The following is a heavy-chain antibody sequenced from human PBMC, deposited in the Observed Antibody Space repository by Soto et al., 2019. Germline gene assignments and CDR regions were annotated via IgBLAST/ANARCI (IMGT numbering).Heavy chain of an antibody. J-gene: IGHJ4*02. Sequence: GESLKISCRGSGYDFTHYWIAWVRQTPGKGLEWMGVIYPGDSDTKYSPSFQGQVTISVDRSTDTAYLQRSSLKASDTAVYYCARAVGYSDASDFYSFAYWGQGTPVTVSS. V-gene: IGHV5-51*01. CDR2: IYPGDSDT. CDR1: GYDFTHYW. CDR3: ARAVGYSDASDFYSFAY. D-gene: IGHD3-3*01.